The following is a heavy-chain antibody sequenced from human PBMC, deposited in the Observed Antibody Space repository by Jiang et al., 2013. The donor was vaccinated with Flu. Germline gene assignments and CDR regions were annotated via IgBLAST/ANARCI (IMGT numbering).Heavy chain of an antibody. V-gene: IGHV4-59*13. CDR1: GGSISAYY. CDR2: IHYSGTN. D-gene: IGHD6-13*01. CDR3: ARGGPSSLPFDL. J-gene: IGHJ2*01. Sequence: LLKPSETLSLICTVSGGSISAYYWSWIRQPPGKGLEWIGFIHYSGTNNYNPSLKSRVIISLDTSKNQFSLELSSVTAADTAVYYCARGGPSSLPFDLWGRGTLVTVSS.